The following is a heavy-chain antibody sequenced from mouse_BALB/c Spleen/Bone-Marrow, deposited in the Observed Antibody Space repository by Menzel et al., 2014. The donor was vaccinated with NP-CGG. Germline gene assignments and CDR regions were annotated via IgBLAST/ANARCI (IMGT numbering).Heavy chain of an antibody. CDR3: TNHYFDY. CDR1: GYTFTSYW. CDR2: IYPGSGST. Sequence: GSELVRPGASVKLSCKASGYTFTSYWMHWVKQRPGQGLEWIGNIYPGSGSTNYDEKFKSKATLTVDTSSSTAYMQLSSLTSEDSAVYYCTNHYFDYWGQGTTLTVSS. J-gene: IGHJ2*01. V-gene: IGHV1S22*01.